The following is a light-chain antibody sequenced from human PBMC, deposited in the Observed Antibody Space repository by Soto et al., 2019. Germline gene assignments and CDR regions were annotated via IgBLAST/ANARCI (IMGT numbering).Light chain of an antibody. CDR1: QSVSSY. CDR3: QQRRNWLT. CDR2: DAS. Sequence: EIVLTQSPATLSLSPGERATLSCRASQSVSSYLAWYQQKPGQAPRLLIYDASNRATGIPARFSGSWSGTVFTLTISRLEPVDFAVFYCQQRRNWLTFGGGTKVEIK. V-gene: IGKV3-11*01. J-gene: IGKJ4*01.